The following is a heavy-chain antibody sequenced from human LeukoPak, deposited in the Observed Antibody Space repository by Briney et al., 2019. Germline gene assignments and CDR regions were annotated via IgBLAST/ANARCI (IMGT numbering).Heavy chain of an antibody. CDR1: GGSISSSSYY. CDR3: ARGGYLHYFDY. V-gene: IGHV4-39*07. CDR2: IYYSGST. Sequence: SETLSLTCTVSGGSISSSSYYWGWIRQPPGKGLEWIGSIYYSGSTYYNPSLKSRVTISVDRSKNQFSLKLSSVTAADTAVYYCARGGYLHYFDYWGQGTLVTVSS. D-gene: IGHD2-15*01. J-gene: IGHJ4*02.